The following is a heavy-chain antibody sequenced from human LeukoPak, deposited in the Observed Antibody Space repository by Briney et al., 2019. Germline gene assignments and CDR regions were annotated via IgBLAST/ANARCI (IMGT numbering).Heavy chain of an antibody. CDR2: IYSGGTT. J-gene: IGHJ4*02. Sequence: GGSLTLSCAASGFTVSTKYMSWVRQAPGKGLEWVSVIYSGGTTEYADSVKGRFTISRDNSKNTLYLQMNSLRAEDTAVYYCAREWGVVITDGEYYFDYWGQGTLVTVSS. V-gene: IGHV3-66*01. CDR3: AREWGVVITDGEYYFDY. D-gene: IGHD2-21*01. CDR1: GFTVSTKY.